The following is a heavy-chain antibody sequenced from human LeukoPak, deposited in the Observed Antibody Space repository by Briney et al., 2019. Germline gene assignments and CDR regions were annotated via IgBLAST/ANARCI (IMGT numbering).Heavy chain of an antibody. J-gene: IGHJ4*02. CDR2: INPNSGGT. CDR1: GYTFTGYY. CDR3: ATSGSSWPDY. V-gene: IGHV1-2*02. Sequence: GASVKVSCKSSGYTFTGYYMHWVRQAPGQGLEWMGWINPNSGGTNYAQKFQGRVTMTRDTSISTACMELSSLRSDDTAVYYCATSGSSWPDYWGQGTLVTVSS. D-gene: IGHD6-13*01.